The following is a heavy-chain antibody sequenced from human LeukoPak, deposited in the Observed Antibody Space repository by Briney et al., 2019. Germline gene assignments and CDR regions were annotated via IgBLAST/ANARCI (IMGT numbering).Heavy chain of an antibody. V-gene: IGHV3-30-3*01. Sequence: PGGSLRLSCAASGFTFSSYAMHWVRQAPGKGLEWVAVISYDGSNKYYADSVKGRFTISRDNSKNTLYLQMNSLRAEDTAVYYCARDRGLFGEPLLTFDYRGQGTLVTVSS. J-gene: IGHJ4*02. CDR1: GFTFSSYA. D-gene: IGHD3-10*01. CDR2: ISYDGSNK. CDR3: ARDRGLFGEPLLTFDY.